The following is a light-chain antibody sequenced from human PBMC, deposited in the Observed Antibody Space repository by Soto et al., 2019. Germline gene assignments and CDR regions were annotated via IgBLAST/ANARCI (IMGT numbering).Light chain of an antibody. Sequence: QLVLTQPASVSGSPGQSITISCTGASSDVGGYNYVSWYQHYPGKAPKLMIYDVSNRPSGVSNRFSGSKSGNTASLTISGVQAEDEADYYCSSYSSSSTSFGGGTKLTVL. V-gene: IGLV2-14*03. CDR3: SSYSSSSTS. CDR1: SSDVGGYNY. J-gene: IGLJ2*01. CDR2: DVS.